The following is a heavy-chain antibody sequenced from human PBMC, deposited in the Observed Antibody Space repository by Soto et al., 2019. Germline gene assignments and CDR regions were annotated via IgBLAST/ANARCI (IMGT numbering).Heavy chain of an antibody. CDR1: GFIFGSYG. D-gene: IGHD2-21*01. CDR2: ISYDGTNK. J-gene: IGHJ4*02. CDR3: ARAPRDFCGRECSSAN. Sequence: GGSLRLSCTASGFIFGSYGMHWVRQAPGKGLEWVALISYDGTNKYYPDSVKGRFTISRDNPRNMLYLEMNSLSAEDTAMYYCARAPRDFCGRECSSANWGQGTLVTVSS. V-gene: IGHV3-30*03.